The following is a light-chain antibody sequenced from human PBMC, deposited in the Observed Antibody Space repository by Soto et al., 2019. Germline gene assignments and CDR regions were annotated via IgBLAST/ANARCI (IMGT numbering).Light chain of an antibody. Sequence: DIQMTQSPSTLSASVGDRVTITCRASQSISSWLAWYQQKPGKAPKLLIYDASILESVVPSRFSGSGSGTEFTLTISSLQPDDFATYYCQQYNSYGGLTFGGGTKVEIK. CDR3: QQYNSYGGLT. CDR2: DAS. J-gene: IGKJ4*01. V-gene: IGKV1-5*01. CDR1: QSISSW.